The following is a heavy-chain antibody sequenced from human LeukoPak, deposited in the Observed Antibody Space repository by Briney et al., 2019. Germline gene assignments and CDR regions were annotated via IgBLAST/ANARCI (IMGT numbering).Heavy chain of an antibody. Sequence: GGSLRLSCAASGFTFDDYAMHWVRQAPGKGLERVPGISWNSGSIGYADSVKGRFTISRDNAKNSLYLQMNSLRAEDTALYYCAKAREWEAPGSMDVWGQGTTVTVSS. V-gene: IGHV3-9*01. CDR2: ISWNSGSI. J-gene: IGHJ6*02. CDR3: AKAREWEAPGSMDV. D-gene: IGHD1-26*01. CDR1: GFTFDDYA.